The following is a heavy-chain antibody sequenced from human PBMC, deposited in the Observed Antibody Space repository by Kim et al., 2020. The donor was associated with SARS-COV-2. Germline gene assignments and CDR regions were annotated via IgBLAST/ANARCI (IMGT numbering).Heavy chain of an antibody. CDR3: ARDRPQVSAVAGTGLDAFDI. Sequence: GGSLRLSCAASGFTFSSYSMNWVRQAPGKGLEWVSYISSSSSTIYYADSVKGRFTISRDNAKNSLYLQMNSLRDEDTAVYYCARDRPQVSAVAGTGLDAFDIWGQGTMVTVSS. CDR2: ISSSSSTI. CDR1: GFTFSSYS. V-gene: IGHV3-48*02. D-gene: IGHD6-19*01. J-gene: IGHJ3*02.